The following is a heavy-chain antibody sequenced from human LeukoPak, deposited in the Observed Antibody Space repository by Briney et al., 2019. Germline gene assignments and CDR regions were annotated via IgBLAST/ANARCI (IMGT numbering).Heavy chain of an antibody. J-gene: IGHJ4*02. CDR3: ARPAPGSVGGSYYLFDY. V-gene: IGHV4-39*01. CDR2: IYYSGST. D-gene: IGHD1-26*01. Sequence: SETLSLTCTVSGGSISSSSYYWGWIRQPPGKGLEWIGSIYYSGSTYYNPSLKSRVTISVDTSKNQFSLKLSSVTAADTAVYYCARPAPGSVGGSYYLFDYWGQGTLVTVSS. CDR1: GGSISSSSYY.